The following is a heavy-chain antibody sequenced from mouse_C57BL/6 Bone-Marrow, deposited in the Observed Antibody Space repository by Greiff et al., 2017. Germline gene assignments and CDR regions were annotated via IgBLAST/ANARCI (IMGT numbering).Heavy chain of an antibody. V-gene: IGHV1-52*01. CDR2: IDPSDSET. Sequence: QVQLQQPGAELVRPGSSVKLSCKASGYTFISYWMHWVKQRPIQGLEWIGNIDPSDSETHYNQKFKDKATLTVDKSSSTAYMQLSSLTSEDSAVYYCARRVWGYFDYWGQGTTLTVSS. J-gene: IGHJ2*01. CDR1: GYTFISYW. CDR3: ARRVWGYFDY.